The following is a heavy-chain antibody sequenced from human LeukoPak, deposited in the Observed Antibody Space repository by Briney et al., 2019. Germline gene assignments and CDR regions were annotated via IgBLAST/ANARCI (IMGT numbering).Heavy chain of an antibody. V-gene: IGHV4-4*07. CDR2: IYTSGST. J-gene: IGHJ6*02. CDR1: GGSISSYY. Sequence: PSETLSLTCTVSGGSISSYYWSWIRQPAGKGLEWIGRIYTSGSTNYNPSLKSRVTMSVDTSKNQFSLKLSSVTAADTAVYYCGADPQQLVRGYYYYGMDVWGQGTTVTVSS. CDR3: GADPQQLVRGYYYYGMDV. D-gene: IGHD6-13*01.